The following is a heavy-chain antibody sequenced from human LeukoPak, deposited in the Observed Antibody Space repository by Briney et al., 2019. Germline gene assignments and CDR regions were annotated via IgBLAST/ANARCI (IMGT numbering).Heavy chain of an antibody. CDR2: IYHSGST. CDR1: GYSISSGYY. D-gene: IGHD6-19*01. V-gene: IGHV4-38-2*02. CDR3: ARPLAVAGTSDAFDI. J-gene: IGHJ3*02. Sequence: SETLSLTCTVSGYSISSGYYWGWIRQPPGKGLEWIGSIYHSGSTYYNPSLKSRVTISVDTSKNQFSLKLSSLTAADTAVYYCARPLAVAGTSDAFDIWGQGTMVTVSS.